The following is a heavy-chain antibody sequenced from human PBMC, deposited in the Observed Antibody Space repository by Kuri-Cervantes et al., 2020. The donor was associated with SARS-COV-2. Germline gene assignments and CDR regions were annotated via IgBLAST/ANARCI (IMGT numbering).Heavy chain of an antibody. Sequence: GESLILLCAASRFTFSGHWIHWVRQAPGKGLVWVSRINPDGSYTNNADSVKGRFTLSRDNAKNMLFLQMNSLRAGDTAVYYCVRDGDHWNFDYWGQGTLVTVSS. CDR3: VRDGDHWNFDY. V-gene: IGHV3-74*01. CDR1: RFTFSGHW. D-gene: IGHD1-1*01. J-gene: IGHJ4*02. CDR2: INPDGSYT.